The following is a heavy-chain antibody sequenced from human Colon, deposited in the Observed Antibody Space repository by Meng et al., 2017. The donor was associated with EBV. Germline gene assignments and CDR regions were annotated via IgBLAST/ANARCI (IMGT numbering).Heavy chain of an antibody. CDR3: ARAVGPDCSSTSCPFDY. D-gene: IGHD2-2*01. V-gene: IGHV4-61*01. J-gene: IGHJ4*02. CDR1: GGSVSSETYY. CDR2: VSYSGGT. Sequence: QVQRQESGPGLVQPSETLSLPCSVSGGSVSSETYYWNWIRQPPGKALEWIGYVSYSGGTNYNPSLKNRVTISVDTSKNQVSLRLSSVTAADTAVFYCARAVGPDCSSTSCPFDYWGQGTLVTVSS.